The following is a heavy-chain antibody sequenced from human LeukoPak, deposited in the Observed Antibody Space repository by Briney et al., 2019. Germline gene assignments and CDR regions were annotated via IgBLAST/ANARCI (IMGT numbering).Heavy chain of an antibody. V-gene: IGHV1-2*02. CDR2: INPNSGGT. Sequence: GASVKVSCKASGYTFTGYYMHWVRQAPGQGLEWMGWINPNSGGTNYAQKFQGRVTMTRDTSISTAYMELSRLRSDDTAVYYCARDLMPDYSGSYYGGGDYWGQGTLVTVSS. CDR3: ARDLMPDYSGSYYGGGDY. D-gene: IGHD1-26*01. CDR1: GYTFTGYY. J-gene: IGHJ4*02.